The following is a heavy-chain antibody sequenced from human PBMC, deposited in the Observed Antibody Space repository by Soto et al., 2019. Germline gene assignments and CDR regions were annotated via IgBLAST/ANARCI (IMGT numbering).Heavy chain of an antibody. Sequence: SETLSLTCTVSGGSISRYYWNWIRQPPGKGLEWIGYIYYSGSTNYNPSLKSRVTISIDTSKNQFSMKMSSVTAADTAVYYCARDPGSGSYYGWFDPWGQGTLVTVSS. CDR3: ARDPGSGSYYGWFDP. CDR2: IYYSGST. D-gene: IGHD3-10*01. V-gene: IGHV4-59*01. CDR1: GGSISRYY. J-gene: IGHJ5*02.